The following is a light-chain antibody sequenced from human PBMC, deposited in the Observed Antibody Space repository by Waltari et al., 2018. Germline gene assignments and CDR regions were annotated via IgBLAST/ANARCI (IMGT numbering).Light chain of an antibody. CDR2: DAS. CDR3: QQVDSFPRT. CDR1: QSISSR. V-gene: IGKV1-12*01. Sequence: DIQMTQSPSSVSASVGDRVTITCRASQSISSRLAWYQQKPGKAPKLLIYDASSLHSGVPSRFSGSGSGTEFTLTISSLQPEDFATYYCQQVDSFPRTFGQGTKVEVK. J-gene: IGKJ1*01.